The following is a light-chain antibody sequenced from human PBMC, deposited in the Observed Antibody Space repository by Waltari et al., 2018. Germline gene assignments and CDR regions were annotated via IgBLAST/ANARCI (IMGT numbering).Light chain of an antibody. CDR1: SSAVVSYNL. J-gene: IGLJ2*01. CDR2: EGS. V-gene: IGLV2-23*01. Sequence: QSALTQPASVSVSPGQSITISCTGTSSAVVSYNLVSWYQQHPGKAPKLMIYEGSKRPSGVSNRFSGSKSGNTASLTISGLQAEDEADYYCCSYAGSSTGFGGGTKLTVL. CDR3: CSYAGSSTG.